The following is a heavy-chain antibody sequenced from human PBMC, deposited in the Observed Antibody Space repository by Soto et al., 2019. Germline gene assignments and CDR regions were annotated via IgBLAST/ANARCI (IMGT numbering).Heavy chain of an antibody. J-gene: IGHJ4*02. Sequence: GGPLRFPCAASGLTFRTYAMSWVPQAPGKGLKWVSDISASGGSTYYADAMKGVSTITTDNSKKTMCLRTNNLRAEDTAVYYCEKESDSECHDYFDYWGQGTLVTVSS. D-gene: IGHD3-22*01. V-gene: IGHV3-23*01. CDR2: ISASGGST. CDR1: GLTFRTYA. CDR3: EKESDSECHDYFDY.